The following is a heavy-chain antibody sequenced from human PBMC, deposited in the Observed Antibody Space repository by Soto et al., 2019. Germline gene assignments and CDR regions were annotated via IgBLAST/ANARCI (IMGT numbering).Heavy chain of an antibody. J-gene: IGHJ4*02. V-gene: IGHV1-2*02. Sequence: VKVSCKASGYTFTGYYMHWVRQAPGQGLEWMGWINPNSGGTNYARKFQGRVTMTRDTSISTAYMELSRLRSDDTAVYYCARVGINGDYPDYWGQGTLVTVSS. CDR3: ARVGINGDYPDY. CDR2: INPNSGGT. D-gene: IGHD4-17*01. CDR1: GYTFTGYY.